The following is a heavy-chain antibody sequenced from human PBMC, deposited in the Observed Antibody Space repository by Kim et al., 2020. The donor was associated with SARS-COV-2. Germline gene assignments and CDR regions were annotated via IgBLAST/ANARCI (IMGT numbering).Heavy chain of an antibody. D-gene: IGHD1-7*01. CDR3: AKDSGITGTSSAFDI. J-gene: IGHJ3*02. V-gene: IGHV3-33*06. Sequence: DSVMGRFTISRSNSQNALYLQMNSLRAEDTAVYYCAKDSGITGTSSAFDIWGQGTMVTVSS.